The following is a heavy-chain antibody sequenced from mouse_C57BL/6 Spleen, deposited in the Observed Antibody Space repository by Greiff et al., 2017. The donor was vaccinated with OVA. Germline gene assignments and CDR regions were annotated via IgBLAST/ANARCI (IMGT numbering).Heavy chain of an antibody. V-gene: IGHV1-62-2*01. Sequence: VNLVESGAELVKPGASVKLSCKASGYTFTEYPIHWVKQRSGQGLEWIGWFYPGSGSIKYNEKFKDKATLTADKSSSTVYMVLSRLTSEDSAVYFCARHSYYYGSSYDWYFDVWGTGTTVTVSS. CDR3: ARHSYYYGSSYDWYFDV. CDR2: FYPGSGSI. D-gene: IGHD1-1*01. CDR1: GYTFTEYP. J-gene: IGHJ1*03.